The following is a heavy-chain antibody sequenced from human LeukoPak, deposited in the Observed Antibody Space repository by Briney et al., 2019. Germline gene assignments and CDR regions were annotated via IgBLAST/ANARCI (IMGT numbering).Heavy chain of an antibody. V-gene: IGHV3-48*03. Sequence: GGSLRLSCAASGFTFSSYEMNWVRQAQGKGLEWVSYISSSGSTIYYADSVKGRFTISRDNAKNSLYLQMNSLRAEDTAVYYCARDSAGSGSYVGYFEYWGQGTLVTVSS. CDR1: GFTFSSYE. J-gene: IGHJ4*02. D-gene: IGHD3-10*01. CDR2: ISSSGSTI. CDR3: ARDSAGSGSYVGYFEY.